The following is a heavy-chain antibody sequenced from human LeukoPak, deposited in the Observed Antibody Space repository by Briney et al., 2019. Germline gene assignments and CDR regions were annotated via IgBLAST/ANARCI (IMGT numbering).Heavy chain of an antibody. CDR3: ARRLGYCSSTSCYRPFDY. V-gene: IGHV4-59*12. Sequence: SETLSLTCTVSAGSISSYYWSWIRQPPGKGLEWIGYIYSSGSTNYNPSLKSRVTISVDTSKNQFSLKLSSVTAADTAVYYCARRLGYCSSTSCYRPFDYWGQGTLVTVSS. D-gene: IGHD2-2*01. CDR1: AGSISSYY. J-gene: IGHJ4*02. CDR2: IYSSGST.